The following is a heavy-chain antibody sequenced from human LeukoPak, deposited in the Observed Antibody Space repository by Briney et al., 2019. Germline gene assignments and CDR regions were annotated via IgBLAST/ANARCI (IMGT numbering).Heavy chain of an antibody. V-gene: IGHV4-59*01. D-gene: IGHD3-10*01. J-gene: IGHJ6*02. CDR3: ARDYYQPPSTKTYYYYYGMDV. CDR1: GGPIGSYY. Sequence: SETLSLTCTVSGGPIGSYYWSWVRQPPGKGLEWIGYIHYSGSTNYNPSLKSRVTISVDTSKNQFSLKLSSVTAADTAVYYCARDYYQPPSTKTYYYYYGMDVWGQGTTVTVSS. CDR2: IHYSGST.